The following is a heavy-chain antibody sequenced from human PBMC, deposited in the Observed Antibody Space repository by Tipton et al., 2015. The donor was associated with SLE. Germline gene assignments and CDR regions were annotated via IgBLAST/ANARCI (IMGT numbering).Heavy chain of an antibody. D-gene: IGHD2-21*01. V-gene: IGHV4-59*11. Sequence: TLSLTCTVSGGSISSHYWSWIRQPPGKGLEWIGYFYYSGSTNYNPSLKSRVSMSIDASKNEFSLRLTSLTAADTAVYYCAVVEAWANSGLDVWGQGTTVIVSS. CDR1: GGSISSHY. CDR2: FYYSGST. CDR3: AVVEAWANSGLDV. J-gene: IGHJ6*02.